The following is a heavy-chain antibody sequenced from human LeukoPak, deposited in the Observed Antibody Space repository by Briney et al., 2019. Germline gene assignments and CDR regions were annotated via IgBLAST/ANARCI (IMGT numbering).Heavy chain of an antibody. V-gene: IGHV1-69*04. J-gene: IGHJ5*02. CDR2: IIPILGIA. CDR1: GGTFSSYA. CDR3: ASLRYGSGLYNWFDP. Sequence: ASVKVSCKASGGTFSSYAISWVRQAPGQGLEWMGRIIPILGIANYAQKFQGRVTITADKSTSTAYMELSSLRSEDTAVYYCASLRYGSGLYNWFDPWGQGTLVTVSS. D-gene: IGHD6-19*01.